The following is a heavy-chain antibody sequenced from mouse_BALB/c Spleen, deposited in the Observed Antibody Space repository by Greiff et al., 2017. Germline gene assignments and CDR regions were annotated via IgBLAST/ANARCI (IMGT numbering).Heavy chain of an antibody. J-gene: IGHJ1*01. Sequence: EVQLVESGGGLVKPGGSLKLSCAASGFTFSSYAMSWVRQTPEKRLEWVASISSGGSTYYPDSVKGRFTISRDNARNILYLQMSSLRSEDTAMYYCARGYYYGSSYHWYFDVWGAGTTVTVSS. CDR3: ARGYYYGSSYHWYFDV. V-gene: IGHV5-6-5*01. CDR1: GFTFSSYA. CDR2: ISSGGST. D-gene: IGHD1-1*01.